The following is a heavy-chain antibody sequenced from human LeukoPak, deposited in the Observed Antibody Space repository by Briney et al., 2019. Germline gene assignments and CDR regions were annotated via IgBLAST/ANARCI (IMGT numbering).Heavy chain of an antibody. J-gene: IGHJ4*02. CDR1: GYTFTSYD. CDR3: ARYTRVGATGY. V-gene: IGHV1-18*01. CDR2: MNPNSGNT. D-gene: IGHD1-26*01. Sequence: ASVKVSCKASGYTFTSYDINWVRQATGQGLEWMGWMNPNSGNTNYAQKLQGRVTMTTDTSTSTAYMELRSLRSDDTAVYYCARYTRVGATGYWGQGTLVTVSS.